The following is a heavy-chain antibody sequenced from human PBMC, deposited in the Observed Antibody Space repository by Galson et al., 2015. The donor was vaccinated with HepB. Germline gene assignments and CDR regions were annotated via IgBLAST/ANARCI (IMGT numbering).Heavy chain of an antibody. Sequence: SVKVSCKASGGTFSSYAISWVRQAPGQGLEWMGGIIPIFGTANYAQKFQGRVTITADESTSTAYMELSSPRSEDTAVYYCARAEKDYIWGSYLERYFDLWGRGTLVTVSS. CDR2: IIPIFGTA. V-gene: IGHV1-69*13. CDR3: ARAEKDYIWGSYLERYFDL. CDR1: GGTFSSYA. D-gene: IGHD3-16*02. J-gene: IGHJ2*01.